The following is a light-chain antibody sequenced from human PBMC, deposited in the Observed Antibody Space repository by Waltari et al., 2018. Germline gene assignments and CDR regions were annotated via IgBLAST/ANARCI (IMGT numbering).Light chain of an antibody. CDR1: SSDVGSYNF. CDR3: SSFSSGSTPVV. CDR2: NVS. V-gene: IGLV2-14*03. J-gene: IGLJ2*01. Sequence: QSVLTQPASVSGSPGQSITISCTGTSSDVGSYNFVSWYQQHPGKAPKLIIFNVSNRPSVVSNRFSGSKSGNTASLTISGLQAEDEADFYCSSFSSGSTPVVFGGGTMLTVL.